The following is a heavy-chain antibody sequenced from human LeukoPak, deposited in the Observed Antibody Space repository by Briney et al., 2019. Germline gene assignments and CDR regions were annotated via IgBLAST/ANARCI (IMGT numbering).Heavy chain of an antibody. CDR3: ARGSIMITFGGVIVTYESDY. V-gene: IGHV4-59*08. D-gene: IGHD3-16*02. J-gene: IGHJ4*02. CDR2: IYYSGST. Sequence: SETLSLTCTVSGGSISSYYWSWIRQPPGKGLEWIGYIYYSGSTNYNPSLKSRVTISVDTSKNQFSLKLSSVTAADTAVYYCARGSIMITFGGVIVTYESDYWGQGTLVTVSS. CDR1: GGSISSYY.